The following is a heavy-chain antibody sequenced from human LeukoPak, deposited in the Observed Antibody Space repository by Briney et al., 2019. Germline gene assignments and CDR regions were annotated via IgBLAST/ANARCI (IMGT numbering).Heavy chain of an antibody. CDR2: MYNSGRTT. CDR1: GGSIISSY. D-gene: IGHD7-27*01. Sequence: PSETLSLTCTVSGGSIISSYWTWIRQPPGKGLEWIGYMYNSGRTTNYNPSLKSRATISIVTSKNQFSLNLKSVTAADTAIYYCAKIPGDRPDDWGQGTLVTVS. J-gene: IGHJ4*02. CDR3: AKIPGDRPDD. V-gene: IGHV4-59*03.